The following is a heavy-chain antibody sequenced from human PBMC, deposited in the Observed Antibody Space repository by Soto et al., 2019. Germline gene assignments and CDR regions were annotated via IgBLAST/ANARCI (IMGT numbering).Heavy chain of an antibody. CDR1: SGSISSSSDH. CDR2: IYYSENT. V-gene: IGHV4-39*01. CDR3: ATHPPYGPLDH. J-gene: IGHJ4*02. Sequence: SVPLSVTCAVSSGSISSSSDHCLFIRQPPGKGLEWIGNIYYSENTYYNPSLKSRVTISVDTSKNQFSLRLTSVTAADTAVYYCATHPPYGPLDHWGQGTLVTVSS. D-gene: IGHD4-17*01.